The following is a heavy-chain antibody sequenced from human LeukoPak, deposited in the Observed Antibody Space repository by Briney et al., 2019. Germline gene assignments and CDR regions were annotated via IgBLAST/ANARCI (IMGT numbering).Heavy chain of an antibody. Sequence: SETLSLTCTVSGGSISSSSYYWGWIRQPPGKGLEWIGGIFLSGSTYYNPSLKSRVTISVDTSKNQFSLKLSSVTATDTAVYYCARGRGSYAFDYWGQGTLVTVSS. D-gene: IGHD1-26*01. CDR3: ARGRGSYAFDY. J-gene: IGHJ4*02. CDR2: IFLSGST. V-gene: IGHV4-39*01. CDR1: GGSISSSSYY.